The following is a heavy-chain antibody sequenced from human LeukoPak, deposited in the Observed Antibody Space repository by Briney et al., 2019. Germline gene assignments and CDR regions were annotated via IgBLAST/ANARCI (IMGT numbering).Heavy chain of an antibody. J-gene: IGHJ4*02. Sequence: TGGSLRLSCAASGFTFSTYWMSWVRQAPGKGREWVANIKQDGSEKYYLDSVKGRFTISRDNAKNSLYLQMNSLRAEDTAVYFCTREAAAGIDYWGQGTLVTASS. CDR2: IKQDGSEK. D-gene: IGHD6-13*01. CDR3: TREAAAGIDY. V-gene: IGHV3-7*01. CDR1: GFTFSTYW.